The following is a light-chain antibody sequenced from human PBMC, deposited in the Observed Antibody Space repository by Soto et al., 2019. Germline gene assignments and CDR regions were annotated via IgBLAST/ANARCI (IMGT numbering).Light chain of an antibody. V-gene: IGKV3-20*01. CDR1: QSVSSSF. Sequence: EIVLTQSPGTLSLSPGERATLSCRASQSVSSSFLAWYQQKPGQSPRLLIFGASTRATGTPARFSGSGSETEFSLTISSLQSEDFAVYYCQQYSVWPLTFGGGTKVEIK. J-gene: IGKJ4*01. CDR3: QQYSVWPLT. CDR2: GAS.